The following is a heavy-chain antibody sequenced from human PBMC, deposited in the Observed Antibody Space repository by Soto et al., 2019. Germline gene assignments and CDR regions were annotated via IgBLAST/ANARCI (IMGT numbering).Heavy chain of an antibody. J-gene: IGHJ4*02. CDR3: VKVYGALGIGY. V-gene: IGHV3-64D*06. Sequence: GGSLRLSCSASGFTFSSYAMHWVRQAPGKGLEYVSAISSNGGSTYYADSVKGRFTISRDKSKNTLYLQMSSLRAEDTAVYYCVKVYGALGIGYWGQGTLVTVSS. D-gene: IGHD7-27*01. CDR1: GFTFSSYA. CDR2: ISSNGGST.